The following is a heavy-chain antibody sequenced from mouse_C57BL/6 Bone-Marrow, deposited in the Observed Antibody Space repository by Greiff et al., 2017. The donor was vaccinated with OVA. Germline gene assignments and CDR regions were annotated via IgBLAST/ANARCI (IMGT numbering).Heavy chain of an antibody. Sequence: VTLKVSGAELVRPGASVKLSCTASGFNIKDDYMHWVKQRPEQGLEWIGWIDPENGDTEYASKFQGKATITADTSSNTAYLQLSSLTSEDTAVYYCTTEDGYPYYYAMDYWGQGTSVTVSS. V-gene: IGHV14-4*01. D-gene: IGHD2-3*01. CDR3: TTEDGYPYYYAMDY. J-gene: IGHJ4*01. CDR2: IDPENGDT. CDR1: GFNIKDDY.